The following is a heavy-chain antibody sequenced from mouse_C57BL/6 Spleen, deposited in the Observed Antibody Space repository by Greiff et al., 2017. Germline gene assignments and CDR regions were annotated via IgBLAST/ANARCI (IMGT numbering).Heavy chain of an antibody. J-gene: IGHJ4*01. CDR3: ASRGYYGSPYAIDY. CDR2: IFPGIGST. Sequence: VQLQQPGAELVKPGASVKMSCKASGYTFTSYWITWVKQRPGQGLEWIGDIFPGIGSTNYNEKFKGKATLTVDTSSSTAYMQHSSLTSQNSAVYYCASRGYYGSPYAIDYWGQGTSVTVSS. D-gene: IGHD1-1*01. V-gene: IGHV1-55*01. CDR1: GYTFTSYW.